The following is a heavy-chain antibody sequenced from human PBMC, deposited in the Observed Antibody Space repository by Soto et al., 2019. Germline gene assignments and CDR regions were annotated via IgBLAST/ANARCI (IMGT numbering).Heavy chain of an antibody. J-gene: IGHJ6*02. CDR1: GGSISSSSYY. Sequence: PSETLSLTCTVSGGSISSSSYYWGWIRQPPGKGLEWIGSIYYSGSTYYNPSLKSRVTISVDTSKNQFSLKLSSVTAADTAVYYCARRDSSSWYASYYYGMDVWGQGTTVTVS. D-gene: IGHD6-13*01. CDR2: IYYSGST. V-gene: IGHV4-39*01. CDR3: ARRDSSSWYASYYYGMDV.